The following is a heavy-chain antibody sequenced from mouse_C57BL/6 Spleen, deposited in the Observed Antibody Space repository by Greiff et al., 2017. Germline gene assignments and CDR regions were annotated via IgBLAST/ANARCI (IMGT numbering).Heavy chain of an antibody. CDR3: ARSPHGNCPMDY. J-gene: IGHJ4*01. Sequence: QVQLQQSGPELVKPGASVKISCKASGYAFSSSWMNWVKQRPGKGLEWIGRIYPGDGDTNYNGKFKGEATLTADKSSSTAYMQLSSLTSADSAVYFCARSPHGNCPMDYWGQGTSVTVSS. V-gene: IGHV1-82*01. CDR1: GYAFSSSW. D-gene: IGHD2-1*01. CDR2: IYPGDGDT.